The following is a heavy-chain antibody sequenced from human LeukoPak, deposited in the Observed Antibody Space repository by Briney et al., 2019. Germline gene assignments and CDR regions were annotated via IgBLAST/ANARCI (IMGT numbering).Heavy chain of an antibody. CDR3: ARLLWFGETYNCFDP. D-gene: IGHD3-10*01. Sequence: PSETLSLTFAVSGGSISSSKWWSWVRQPPGKGLEWIGEIYHSGSTNYNPSLKSRVTISVDKSKNQFSLKLSSVTAADTAAYYCARLLWFGETYNCFDPWRRGTLVTVSS. CDR1: GGSISSSKW. V-gene: IGHV4-4*02. J-gene: IGHJ5*02. CDR2: IYHSGST.